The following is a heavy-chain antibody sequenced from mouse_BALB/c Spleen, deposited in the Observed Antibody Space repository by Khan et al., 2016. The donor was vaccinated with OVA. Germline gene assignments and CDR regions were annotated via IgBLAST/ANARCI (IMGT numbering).Heavy chain of an antibody. D-gene: IGHD1-1*01. Sequence: QVQLKESGAELAKPGASVKMSCKASGYTFINYCILWIKQRPGQGLEWIGYINPSTGYTEYNQNFKDKATLTADISSSTAYMQLSSLTSEDSAVYYCARRGLRWDFDYWGQGTTLTVSS. CDR1: GYTFINYC. V-gene: IGHV1-7*01. CDR3: ARRGLRWDFDY. J-gene: IGHJ2*01. CDR2: INPSTGYT.